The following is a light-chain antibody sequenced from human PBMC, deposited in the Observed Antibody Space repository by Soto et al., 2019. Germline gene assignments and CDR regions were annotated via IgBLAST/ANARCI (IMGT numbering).Light chain of an antibody. CDR3: QQYGSSPAWT. V-gene: IGKV3-20*01. J-gene: IGKJ1*01. CDR1: QRVSSSY. CDR2: GAS. Sequence: IVLTQSPGTLSLSPGERATLSCRASQRVSSSYLAWYQQKSGQAPRLLIYGASSRATGIPDRFSGSGSGTDFTLTISRLEPEDFAVYYCQQYGSSPAWTFGQGTKVEIK.